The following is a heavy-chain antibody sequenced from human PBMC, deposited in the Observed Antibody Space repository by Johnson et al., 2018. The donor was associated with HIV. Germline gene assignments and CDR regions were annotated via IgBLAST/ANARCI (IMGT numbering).Heavy chain of an antibody. Sequence: VQLVESGGGLVQPGGSLRLSCAASGFTFSSYAMSWVRQAPGKGLEWVSAISGSGSTIYYADSVKGRFTISRDNAKNSLYLQMNSLRAEDTAVYYCARGIAARVAFDIWGQGTMVTVSS. CDR2: ISGSGSTI. CDR1: GFTFSSYA. J-gene: IGHJ3*02. CDR3: ARGIAARVAFDI. V-gene: IGHV3-48*04. D-gene: IGHD6-13*01.